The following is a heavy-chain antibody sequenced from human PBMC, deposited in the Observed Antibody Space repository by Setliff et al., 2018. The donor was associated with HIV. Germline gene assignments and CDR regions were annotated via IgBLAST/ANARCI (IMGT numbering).Heavy chain of an antibody. J-gene: IGHJ6*02. D-gene: IGHD2-2*01. CDR1: GGSISSSNYY. Sequence: SETLSLTCSVSGGSISSSNYYWGWIRQSPGKGLEWIGSFHYSGSTSYNPSLKSRVTISVDRSKNQLSLNVTSVTAADTAVYYCARIPQLLDYAMDVWGQGTTVTVS. CDR3: ARIPQLLDYAMDV. V-gene: IGHV4-39*07. CDR2: FHYSGST.